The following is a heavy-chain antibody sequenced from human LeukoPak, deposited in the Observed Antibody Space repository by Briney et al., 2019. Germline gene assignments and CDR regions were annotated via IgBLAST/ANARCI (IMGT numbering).Heavy chain of an antibody. CDR2: IYYSGST. J-gene: IGHJ6*03. D-gene: IGHD5-18*01. CDR1: GGSISSSSYY. V-gene: IGHV4-39*02. Sequence: PSETLSLTCTVSGGSISSSSYYWGWIRQPPGKGLEWIGSIYYSGSTYYNPSLKSRVTISVDTSKNQFSLKLSSVTAADTAVYYCARDQGGYNYGYRYYSYYMDVWGKGTTVTVSS. CDR3: ARDQGGYNYGYRYYSYYMDV.